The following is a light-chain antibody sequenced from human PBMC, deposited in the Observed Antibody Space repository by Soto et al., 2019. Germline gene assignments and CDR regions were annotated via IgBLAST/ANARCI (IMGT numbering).Light chain of an antibody. V-gene: IGLV1-40*01. Sequence: QSVLTQPPSVSGAPGQRVTISCTGSSSNIGAGHGVQWYQQPPGTAPKLLIYENNFRPSGVPVRFSGSKSGASASLAITGLQVEDEGDYYCQSYDSDLSVVFGGGTKLTVL. CDR1: SSNIGAGHG. CDR2: ENN. CDR3: QSYDSDLSVV. J-gene: IGLJ2*01.